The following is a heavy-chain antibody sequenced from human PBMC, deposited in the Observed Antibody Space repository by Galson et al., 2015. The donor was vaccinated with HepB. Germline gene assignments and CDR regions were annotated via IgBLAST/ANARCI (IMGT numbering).Heavy chain of an antibody. CDR2: ISGSSSTI. CDR3: ARGIVVVVAATPGSSWFDP. Sequence: SLRLSCAASGFTFNNYSMNWVRQAPGKGLEWVSYISGSSSTIYYADSVKGRFTISRDNAKNSLYLQMNSLRAEDTAVYYCARGIVVVVAATPGSSWFDPWGQGTLVTVSS. D-gene: IGHD2-15*01. V-gene: IGHV3-48*01. CDR1: GFTFNNYS. J-gene: IGHJ5*02.